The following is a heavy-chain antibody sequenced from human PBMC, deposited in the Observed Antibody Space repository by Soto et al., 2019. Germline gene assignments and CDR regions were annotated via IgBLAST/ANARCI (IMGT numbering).Heavy chain of an antibody. CDR3: HHKVGATWTFDY. V-gene: IGHV3-30*03. CDR1: GFTFSSYG. CDR2: ISYDGSNK. D-gene: IGHD1-26*01. J-gene: IGHJ4*02. Sequence: GGSLRLSCAASGFTFSSYGMHWVRQAPGKGLEWVAVISYDGSNKYYADSVKGRFTISRDNSKNTLYLQMNSLRAEDTAVYYCHHKVGATWTFDYWGQGTLVTVSS.